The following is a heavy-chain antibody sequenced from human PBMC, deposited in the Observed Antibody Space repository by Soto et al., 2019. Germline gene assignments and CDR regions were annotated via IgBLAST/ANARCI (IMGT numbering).Heavy chain of an antibody. V-gene: IGHV3-7*05. CDR1: GFTFSNYW. CDR2: IKRDGTVR. D-gene: IGHD6-25*01. J-gene: IGHJ3*01. Sequence: EVQLVESGGGLVQPGGSLRLSCAASGFTFSNYWMTWVRQAPGKGLEWVANIKRDGTVRYYLDSVRGRFTVSRDNVKNSLYLHINSLRAEDTALYYCATDVSPGCSGVYRDTLNLWGQRTIVTVSS. CDR3: ATDVSPGCSGVYRDTLNL.